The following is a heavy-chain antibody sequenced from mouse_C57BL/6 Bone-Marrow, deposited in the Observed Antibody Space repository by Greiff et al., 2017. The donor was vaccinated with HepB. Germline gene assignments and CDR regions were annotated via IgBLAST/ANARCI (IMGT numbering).Heavy chain of an antibody. J-gene: IGHJ4*01. D-gene: IGHD1-1*02. Sequence: EVMLVESGGGLVKPGGSLKLSCAASGFTFSSYAMSWVRQTPEKRLVWVATISDGGSYTYYPDNVKGRFTISRDNAKNNLYLQMSHLKSEDTAMYYCAGLWSYDAMDYWGQGTSVTVSS. V-gene: IGHV5-4*03. CDR2: ISDGGSYT. CDR1: GFTFSSYA. CDR3: AGLWSYDAMDY.